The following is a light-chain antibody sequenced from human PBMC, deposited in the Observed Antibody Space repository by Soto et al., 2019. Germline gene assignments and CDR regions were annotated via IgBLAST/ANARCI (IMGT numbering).Light chain of an antibody. CDR1: QSVSNRE. CDR3: QQSGSSPPFI. V-gene: IGKV3-20*01. CDR2: GAS. Sequence: EILLTQSPGTLSLSLGERATLSCRASQSVSNRELAWYQQKPGQAPRLLIYGASNRATGISDRFSGSGSGTDFTLTISRLEPEDSAVYYCQQSGSSPPFIFGPGTKVELK. J-gene: IGKJ3*01.